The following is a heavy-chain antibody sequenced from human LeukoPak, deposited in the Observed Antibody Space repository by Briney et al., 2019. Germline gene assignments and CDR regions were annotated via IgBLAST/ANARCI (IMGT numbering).Heavy chain of an antibody. Sequence: PSETLSLTCTVSGGSISSYYWSWIRQPAGKGLEWIGRIYTSGSTNYNPSLKSRVTMSVDTSKNQFSLRLTSVTAADTAVYYCARAPGISSSGYYYAPLDAFDIWGQGTMVTVSS. CDR3: ARAPGISSSGYYYAPLDAFDI. D-gene: IGHD3-22*01. CDR1: GGSISSYY. CDR2: IYTSGST. J-gene: IGHJ3*02. V-gene: IGHV4-4*07.